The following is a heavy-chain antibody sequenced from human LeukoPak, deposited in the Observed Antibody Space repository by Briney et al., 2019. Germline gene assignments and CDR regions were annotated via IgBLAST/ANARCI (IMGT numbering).Heavy chain of an antibody. J-gene: IGHJ4*02. V-gene: IGHV5-51*01. CDR1: GYSFTSYW. D-gene: IGHD3-22*01. CDR2: IYPGDSDT. Sequence: GESLKISCKGSGYSFTSYWIGWVRQMPGKGLEWMGIIYPGDSDTRYSPSFQGQVTISADKSISTAYLQWSSLKASDTAMYYCARPQPDYYDSSGLGFDYWGQGTLVTVSS. CDR3: ARPQPDYYDSSGLGFDY.